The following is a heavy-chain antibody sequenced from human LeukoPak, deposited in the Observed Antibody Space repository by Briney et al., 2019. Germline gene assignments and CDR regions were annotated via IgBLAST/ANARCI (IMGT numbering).Heavy chain of an antibody. CDR2: IYYSGST. CDR1: GYSISSGYY. Sequence: RPSETLSLTCTVSGYSISSGYYWGWIRQPPGKGLEWIGYIYYSGSTNYNPSLKSRVTISVDTSKNQFSLKLSSVTAADTAVYYCARDKSRYCSSTSCYDYYDSSVDAFDIWGQGTMVTVSS. CDR3: ARDKSRYCSSTSCYDYYDSSVDAFDI. J-gene: IGHJ3*02. V-gene: IGHV4-38-2*02. D-gene: IGHD2-2*01.